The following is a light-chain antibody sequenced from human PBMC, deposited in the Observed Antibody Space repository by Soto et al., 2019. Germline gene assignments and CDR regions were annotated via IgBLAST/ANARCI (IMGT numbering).Light chain of an antibody. V-gene: IGLV1-47*02. CDR3: AAWDDSLRGWV. J-gene: IGLJ3*02. Sequence: QSVLTQPPSASGTPGQRVTISCSGSSSNIGSNYVYWYQQLPGTAPKLLIYTNDQRPSGVPDRFSGSKSGTSASLAISGLRSEDEADYYCAAWDDSLRGWVFGGATKVTVL. CDR2: TND. CDR1: SSNIGSNY.